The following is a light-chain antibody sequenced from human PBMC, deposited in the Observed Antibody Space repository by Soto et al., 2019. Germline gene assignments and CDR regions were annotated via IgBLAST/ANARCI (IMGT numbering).Light chain of an antibody. CDR3: LQDYSYPRT. J-gene: IGKJ1*01. CDR2: AAS. CDR1: QGIRND. Sequence: AIQMTQSQSSLSASVGDRVTITCRASQGIRNDLGWYQQKPGKAPKLLNYAASNFQSGVPPRFSGSGSGTDFTLTFSSLQPEDVATSYCLQDYSYPRTFGQGPKVEIK. V-gene: IGKV1-6*01.